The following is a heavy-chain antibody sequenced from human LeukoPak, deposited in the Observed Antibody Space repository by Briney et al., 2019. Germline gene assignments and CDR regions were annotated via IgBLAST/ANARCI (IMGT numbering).Heavy chain of an antibody. CDR3: TRVGYIDEGIDY. J-gene: IGHJ4*02. CDR2: IKQDGNEK. Sequence: GGSLRLSCAVPGFTFSDYWMSWVRQAPGKGLEWVANIKQDGNEKYYVDPLKGRFTISRDNAKKSLYLQMNSLRAEDTAIYYCTRVGYIDEGIDYWGQGTLVTVSS. D-gene: IGHD5-24*01. V-gene: IGHV3-7*04. CDR1: GFTFSDYW.